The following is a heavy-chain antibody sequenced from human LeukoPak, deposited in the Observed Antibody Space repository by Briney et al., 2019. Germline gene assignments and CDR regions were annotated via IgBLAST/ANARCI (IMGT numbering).Heavy chain of an antibody. CDR1: GGSVNTGGYY. D-gene: IGHD2-2*01. J-gene: IGHJ2*01. Sequence: KPSQTLSLACSVSGGSVNTGGYYWSWIRQPPGKGLEWIGYIFYTGSTFYNPSLKSRLSISLDTSKNQFSLNLTSVTAADTAVYYCAREALEVVPAAVRYVDLWGRGTLVTVSS. V-gene: IGHV4-31*03. CDR3: AREALEVVPAAVRYVDL. CDR2: IFYTGST.